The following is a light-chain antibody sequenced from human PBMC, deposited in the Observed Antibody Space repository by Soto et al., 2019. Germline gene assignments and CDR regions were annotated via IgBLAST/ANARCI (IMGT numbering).Light chain of an antibody. J-gene: IGLJ3*02. CDR2: KVS. CDR3: SSYSTATSPQWV. Sequence: QSVLTQPASVYGSPGQSITIPCTGTSSDVGGYNYVCWYQQHPGRAPKLVIYKVSDRPSGVSSRFSASKSGNTASLTISGLQAEDEADYYCSSYSTATSPQWVFGGGTKVTVL. V-gene: IGLV2-14*01. CDR1: SSDVGGYNY.